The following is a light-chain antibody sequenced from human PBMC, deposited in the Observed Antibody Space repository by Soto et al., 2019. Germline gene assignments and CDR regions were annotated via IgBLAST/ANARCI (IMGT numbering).Light chain of an antibody. V-gene: IGKV1-17*01. CDR2: AAS. Sequence: DIQMTQSPSSLSASVGDRVTITCRASQGIRNDLGWNQQKPGEAPKRLIYAASTLQSGVPSRFSGGESGTEFTLKISSLQPEDFETYYCLQYNTYPWTFGQGTKVDIK. J-gene: IGKJ1*01. CDR1: QGIRND. CDR3: LQYNTYPWT.